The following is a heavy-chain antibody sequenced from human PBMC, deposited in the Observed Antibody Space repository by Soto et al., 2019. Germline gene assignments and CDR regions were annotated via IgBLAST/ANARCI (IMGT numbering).Heavy chain of an antibody. V-gene: IGHV4-31*03. J-gene: IGHJ4*02. D-gene: IGHD4-4*01. CDR1: GASIISSSFY. Sequence: QVQLQESGPGLVNPSQTLSLTCTVPGASIISSSFYWNWLRQLPGKGLEWIGYISYSGSTNYTPSLKSRVTISVDTSKNQYSPRVSSVAAADTAVYYSARDVYSNHVYWGQGTLVTVSS. CDR2: ISYSGST. CDR3: ARDVYSNHVY.